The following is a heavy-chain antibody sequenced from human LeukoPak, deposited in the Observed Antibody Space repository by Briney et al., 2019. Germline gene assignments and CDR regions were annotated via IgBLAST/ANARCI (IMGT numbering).Heavy chain of an antibody. CDR3: ASIHVDTAMVDY. D-gene: IGHD5-18*01. V-gene: IGHV4-4*07. Sequence: SETLSLTCTVSGGSISSYYWSSIRQPAGKGLEWIGRIYTSGSTNYNPSLKSRVTMSVDTSKNQFSLKLSSVTAADTAVYYCASIHVDTAMVDYWGQGTLVTVSS. CDR1: GGSISSYY. J-gene: IGHJ4*02. CDR2: IYTSGST.